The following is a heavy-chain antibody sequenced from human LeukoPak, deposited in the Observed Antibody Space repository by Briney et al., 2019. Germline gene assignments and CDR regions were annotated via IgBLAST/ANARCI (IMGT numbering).Heavy chain of an antibody. CDR3: TTTPVLLWFGESRTNWFDP. D-gene: IGHD3-10*01. J-gene: IGHJ5*02. CDR1: GFTFSNAW. V-gene: IGHV3-15*01. CDR2: IKSKTDGGTT. Sequence: AGGSLRLSCAASGFTFSNAWMSWVRQAPGKGLEWVGRIKSKTDGGTTDYAAPVRGRFTISRDDSKNTLYLQMNSLKTEDTAVYYCTTTPVLLWFGESRTNWFDPWGQGTLVTVSS.